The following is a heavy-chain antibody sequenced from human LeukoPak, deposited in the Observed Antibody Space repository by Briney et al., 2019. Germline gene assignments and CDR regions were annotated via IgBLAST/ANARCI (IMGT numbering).Heavy chain of an antibody. D-gene: IGHD5-18*01. CDR2: IKQDGSEK. CDR3: ARAGFPTAMAYFDY. CDR1: GFTFSSYW. Sequence: GGSLRLSCAASGFTFSSYWMSWVRQAPGKGLEWVANIKQDGSEKYYVDSVKGRFTISRDNAKSSLYLQMNSLRAEDTAVYYCARAGFPTAMAYFDYWGQGTLVTVSS. V-gene: IGHV3-7*01. J-gene: IGHJ4*02.